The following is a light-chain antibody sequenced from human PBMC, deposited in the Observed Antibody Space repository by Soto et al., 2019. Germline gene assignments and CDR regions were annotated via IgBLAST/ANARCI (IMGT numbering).Light chain of an antibody. Sequence: EIVMTQSPATLSVSPGERATLSCRASQSVSSNLAWYQQKPGQAPRLLIYGASTRATGIPARFSGSGSGTEFTLNISSLQSEDFAVYYGQQYNNWPRALTFGGGTKVEIK. CDR2: GAS. V-gene: IGKV3-15*01. J-gene: IGKJ4*01. CDR1: QSVSSN. CDR3: QQYNNWPRALT.